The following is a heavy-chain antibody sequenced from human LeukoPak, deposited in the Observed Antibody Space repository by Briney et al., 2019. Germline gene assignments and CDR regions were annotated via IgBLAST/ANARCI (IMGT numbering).Heavy chain of an antibody. CDR1: GFTFSNYW. CDR3: ARGPVELGLLLDY. V-gene: IGHV3-7*04. Sequence: GGSLRLSCAASGFTFSNYWMGWVRQAPGKRPEWVANMNIDGSEKYYADSVKGRFSISRDDARNSVYLQMASLRVEDTAVYYCARGPVELGLLLDYWGLGTLVTVSS. J-gene: IGHJ4*02. D-gene: IGHD1-26*01. CDR2: MNIDGSEK.